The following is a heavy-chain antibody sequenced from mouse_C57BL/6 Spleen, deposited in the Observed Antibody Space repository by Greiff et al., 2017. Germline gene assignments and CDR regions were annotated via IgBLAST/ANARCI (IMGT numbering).Heavy chain of an antibody. V-gene: IGHV1-69*01. CDR1: GYTFTSYW. Sequence: QVQLQQPGAELVMPGASVKLSCKASGYTFTSYWMHWVKQRPGQGLEWIGEIDPSDSYTNYNQKFKGKSTLTVDKSSSTAYMQLSSLTSEDSAVYYSARLGPYYYGSREYYFDDWGQGTTLTVSS. J-gene: IGHJ2*01. CDR2: IDPSDSYT. D-gene: IGHD1-1*01. CDR3: ARLGPYYYGSREYYFDD.